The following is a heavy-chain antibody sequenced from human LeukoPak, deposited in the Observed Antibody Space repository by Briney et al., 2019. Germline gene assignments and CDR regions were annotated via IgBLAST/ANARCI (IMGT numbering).Heavy chain of an antibody. Sequence: ASVKVSCKASGYTFTSYDINWVRQATGQGLEWMGWMNPNSGNTGYAQKFQGRVTMTRNTSINTAYMELSSLRSEDTAVYYCARGPYGSGYMDVWGKGTTVTISS. CDR1: GYTFTSYD. CDR3: ARGPYGSGYMDV. CDR2: MNPNSGNT. J-gene: IGHJ6*03. D-gene: IGHD3-10*01. V-gene: IGHV1-8*01.